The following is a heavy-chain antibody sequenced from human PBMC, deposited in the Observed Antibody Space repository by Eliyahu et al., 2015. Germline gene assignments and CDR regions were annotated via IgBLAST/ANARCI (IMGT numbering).Heavy chain of an antibody. CDR2: INPNSGGT. V-gene: IGHV1-2*02. CDR1: GYTSTGYY. D-gene: IGHD2-2*01. Sequence: QVQLVQSGAEVKKPGASVKVSCKASGYTSTGYYMHWVRQAPGQGLEWMGWINPNSGGTNYAQKFQGRVTMTRDTSISTAYMELSRLRSDDTAVYYCAPAPPEGSARLDAFDIWGQGTMVTVSS. J-gene: IGHJ3*02. CDR3: APAPPEGSARLDAFDI.